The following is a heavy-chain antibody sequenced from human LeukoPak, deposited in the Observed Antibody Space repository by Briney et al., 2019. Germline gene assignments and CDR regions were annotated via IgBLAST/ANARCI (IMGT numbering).Heavy chain of an antibody. CDR2: INPNSGGT. Sequence: GASVKVSRKASGYTFTGYYMHWVRQAPGQGLEWMGWINPNSGGTNYAQKFQGRVTMTRDTSISTAYMELSRLRSDDTAVYYCAREDIVVVPAAILYYYYGMDVWGQGTTVTVSS. V-gene: IGHV1-2*02. CDR1: GYTFTGYY. CDR3: AREDIVVVPAAILYYYYGMDV. D-gene: IGHD2-2*02. J-gene: IGHJ6*02.